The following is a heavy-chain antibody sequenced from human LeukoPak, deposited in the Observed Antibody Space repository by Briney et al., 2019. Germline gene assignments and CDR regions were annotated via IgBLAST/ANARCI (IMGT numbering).Heavy chain of an antibody. V-gene: IGHV1-18*01. Sequence: GASVKVSCKASGYSFTDKYMHWVRQAPGQGLEWMGWISAYNGNTNYAQKLQGRVTMTTDTSTSTAYMELRSLRSDDTAVYYCARVRQWEYYMDVWGKGTAVTVSS. CDR3: ARVRQWEYYMDV. CDR2: ISAYNGNT. CDR1: GYSFTDKY. J-gene: IGHJ6*03. D-gene: IGHD1-26*01.